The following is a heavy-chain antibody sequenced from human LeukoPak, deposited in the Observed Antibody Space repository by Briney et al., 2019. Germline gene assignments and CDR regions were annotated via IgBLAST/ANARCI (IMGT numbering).Heavy chain of an antibody. CDR1: GYTFTSYG. CDR3: ARSGWVVPAANYYFDY. V-gene: IGHV1-18*01. CDR2: ISAYNGNT. J-gene: IGHJ4*02. D-gene: IGHD2-2*01. Sequence: GASVKVSCKASGYTFTSYGISWVRQAPGQGLEWMGWISAYNGNTNYAQKLQGRVTTTTDTSTSTAYMELRSLRSDDTAVYYCARSGWVVPAANYYFDYWGQGTLVTVSS.